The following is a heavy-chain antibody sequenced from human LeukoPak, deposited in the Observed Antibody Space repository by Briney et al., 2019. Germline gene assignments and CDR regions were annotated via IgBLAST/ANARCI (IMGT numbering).Heavy chain of an antibody. CDR1: GGSFSGYY. D-gene: IGHD1-26*01. Sequence: SETLSLTCAVYGGSFSGYYWSWIRQPPGKGLEWIGYIYYSGSTNYNPSLKSRVTISVDTSKNQFSLKLSSVTAADTAVYYCARVGALTVLDYWGQGTLVTVSS. V-gene: IGHV4-59*01. CDR2: IYYSGST. J-gene: IGHJ4*02. CDR3: ARVGALTVLDY.